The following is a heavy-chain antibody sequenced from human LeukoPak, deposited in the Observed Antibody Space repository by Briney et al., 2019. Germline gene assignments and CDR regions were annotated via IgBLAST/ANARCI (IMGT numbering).Heavy chain of an antibody. CDR3: ARGQYHLDAYAMDV. CDR2: ISYDGSNK. V-gene: IGHV3-33*01. Sequence: SGGSLRLPCAASGFTFSSYGMHWVRQAPGKGLEWVAVISYDGSNKYYADSVKGRFTISRDNSKNTLSLQMNSLRAEDSGVYYCARGQYHLDAYAMDVWGQGTTVTVSS. D-gene: IGHD2-2*01. CDR1: GFTFSSYG. J-gene: IGHJ6*02.